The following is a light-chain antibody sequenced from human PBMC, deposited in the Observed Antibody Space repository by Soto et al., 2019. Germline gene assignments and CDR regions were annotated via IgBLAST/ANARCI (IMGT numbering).Light chain of an antibody. V-gene: IGKV1-5*01. J-gene: IGKJ1*01. CDR1: QSISSW. CDR3: QQYNSYST. Sequence: DIHMTQSPSTLSSSVGDRVTITCRASQSISSWLAWYQQKPGKAPKLLIYDASSLESGVPSRFSGSGSGTEFTLTIRSLQPDDFATYYCQQYNSYSTFGQGTKVDIK. CDR2: DAS.